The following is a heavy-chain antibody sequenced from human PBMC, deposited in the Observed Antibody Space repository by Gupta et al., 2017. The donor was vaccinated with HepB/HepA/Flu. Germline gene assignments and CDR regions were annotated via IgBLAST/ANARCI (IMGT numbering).Heavy chain of an antibody. D-gene: IGHD7-27*01. Sequence: QVQLVQSVAEVKKPGASVKVSCKTSGYTFTNYYIHWVRQAPGQGLEWMGWINPNSGATNYAQKFQGRVTMTKDTSISTAYVELSSLRSDDTALYYCARSQLGDYWDQGTLVTVSS. CDR2: INPNSGAT. CDR3: ARSQLGDY. V-gene: IGHV1-2*02. CDR1: GYTFTNYY. J-gene: IGHJ4*02.